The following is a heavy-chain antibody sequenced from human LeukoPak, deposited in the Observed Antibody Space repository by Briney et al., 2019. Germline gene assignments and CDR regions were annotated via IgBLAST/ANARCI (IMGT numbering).Heavy chain of an antibody. J-gene: IGHJ4*02. CDR2: ITANGDAT. CDR1: GFIFRSYA. Sequence: GGSLRLSCVGSGFIFRSYAVTWVRQAPGKGLEWVSSITANGDATYYADSVKGRFTISRDNSKNTLYLQMSSLRAEDTAVYYCATFGVIVRNDYYDYWGQGALVAVSS. CDR3: ATFGVIVRNDYYDY. V-gene: IGHV3-23*01. D-gene: IGHD3-3*01.